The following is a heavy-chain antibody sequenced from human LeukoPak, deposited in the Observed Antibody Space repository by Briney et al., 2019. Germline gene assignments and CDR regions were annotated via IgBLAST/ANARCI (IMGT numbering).Heavy chain of an antibody. J-gene: IGHJ4*02. CDR1: GFTFSALA. D-gene: IGHD6-19*01. V-gene: IGHV3-23*01. CDR2: ITDDGYNT. Sequence: HPGGSLRLSCAASGFTFSALAMTWVRQAPGKGLEWVSTITDDGYNTYSADSVKGRITFSRDNSKNTLSVQLRSLRAEDTAVYYCAKDLSYTSGASDHWGQGTLVTVSS. CDR3: AKDLSYTSGASDH.